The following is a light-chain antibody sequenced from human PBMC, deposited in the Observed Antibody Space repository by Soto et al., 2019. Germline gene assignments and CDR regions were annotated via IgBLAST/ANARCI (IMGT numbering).Light chain of an antibody. Sequence: EIVLTQSPGTLSLSPRERATRSCRASQNVRANWLAWYQQKPGQAPRLLIYGASIRTTDIPDRFSGSGSGTDFTLTISRLEPEDFALYYCQQYGSSRTFGQGTKVEIK. CDR1: QNVRANW. CDR3: QQYGSSRT. CDR2: GAS. V-gene: IGKV3-20*01. J-gene: IGKJ1*01.